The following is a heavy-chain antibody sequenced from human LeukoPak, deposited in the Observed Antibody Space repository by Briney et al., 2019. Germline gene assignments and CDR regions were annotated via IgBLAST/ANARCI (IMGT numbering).Heavy chain of an antibody. Sequence: GGSLRLSCSASGSTFSSFPMHWVRQAPGKGLEYVSAVISNGGSTYYADSVRGRFTISRDNSKSTVYLQMSSLRAEDTAVYYCVKAYSSSWYYGMDVWGQGTTVTVSS. CDR2: VISNGGST. V-gene: IGHV3-64D*06. J-gene: IGHJ6*02. CDR1: GSTFSSFP. CDR3: VKAYSSSWYYGMDV. D-gene: IGHD6-13*01.